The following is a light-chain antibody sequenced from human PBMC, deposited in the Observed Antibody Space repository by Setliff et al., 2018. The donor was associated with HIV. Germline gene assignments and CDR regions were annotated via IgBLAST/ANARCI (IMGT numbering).Light chain of an antibody. Sequence: QSALTQPPSVSGAPGQRVTISCTGSSSNIGAGYDVHWYQQLPGTAPKLLIYGNSNRPSGVPDRFSGSKSGTSASLAITGLQAEDEADYYCCSFTTSATLGLYVFGTGTKVTVL. V-gene: IGLV1-40*01. CDR1: SSNIGAGYD. CDR3: CSFTTSATLGLYV. J-gene: IGLJ1*01. CDR2: GNS.